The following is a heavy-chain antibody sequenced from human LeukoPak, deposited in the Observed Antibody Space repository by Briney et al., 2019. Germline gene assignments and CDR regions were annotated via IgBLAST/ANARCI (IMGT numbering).Heavy chain of an antibody. J-gene: IGHJ6*02. CDR3: ALEDYITGTTGYYGMDV. V-gene: IGHV1-8*01. CDR2: MNPNSGNT. Sequence: ASVKVSCKASGYTFTSYDINWVRQAPGQGLEWMGWMNPNSGNTGYAQKFQGRVTMTRNTSISTAYMELSSLRSEDTAVYYCALEDYITGTTGYYGMDVWGQGTTVTVSS. CDR1: GYTFTSYD. D-gene: IGHD1-7*01.